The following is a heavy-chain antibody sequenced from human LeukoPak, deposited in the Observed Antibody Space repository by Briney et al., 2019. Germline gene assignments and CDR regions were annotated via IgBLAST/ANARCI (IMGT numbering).Heavy chain of an antibody. D-gene: IGHD3-22*01. V-gene: IGHV4-59*01. CDR2: IYYSGST. CDR1: DDSITMYY. J-gene: IGHJ4*02. Sequence: SETLSLTCTVSDDSITMYYWTWIRQPPGKGLEWRGYIYYSGSTNYNPSLKSRVTISVDTSKNQFSLKLSSVTAADTAVYYCARVNYYDSSGYYYPEYWGQGTLVTVSS. CDR3: ARVNYYDSSGYYYPEY.